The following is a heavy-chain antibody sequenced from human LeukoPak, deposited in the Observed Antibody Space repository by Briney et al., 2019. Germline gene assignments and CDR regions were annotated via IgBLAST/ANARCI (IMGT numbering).Heavy chain of an antibody. CDR3: ARGLTIQLWLLGY. Sequence: ASVKVSCKASGYTFTSYDINWVRQATGQGLEWMGWMNPNSGNTGYAQKFQGRVTMTRNASISTAYMELSSLRSEDTAVYYCARGLTIQLWLLGYWGQGTLVTVSS. CDR1: GYTFTSYD. CDR2: MNPNSGNT. V-gene: IGHV1-8*01. D-gene: IGHD5-18*01. J-gene: IGHJ4*02.